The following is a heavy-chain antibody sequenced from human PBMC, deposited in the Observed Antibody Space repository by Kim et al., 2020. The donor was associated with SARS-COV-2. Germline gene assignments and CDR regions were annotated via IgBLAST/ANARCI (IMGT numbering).Heavy chain of an antibody. V-gene: IGHV3-20*03. Sequence: SVKGRFTISRDNAKNSLYLQMNSLRAEDTALYYCARESDFWSGYYTPFDYWGQGTLVTVSS. D-gene: IGHD3-3*01. CDR3: ARESDFWSGYYTPFDY. J-gene: IGHJ4*02.